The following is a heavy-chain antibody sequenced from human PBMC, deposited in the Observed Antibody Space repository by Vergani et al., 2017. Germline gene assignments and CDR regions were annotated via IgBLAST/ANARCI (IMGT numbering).Heavy chain of an antibody. CDR3: VRNEYSSTAAVIGALDM. D-gene: IGHD6-6*01. J-gene: IGHJ3*02. V-gene: IGHV3-33*01. CDR1: GFPFSSHG. CDR2: IWYDGSNK. Sequence: QVQLVASGGGVVQPGKSLTLSCAASGFPFSSHGIHWVRQAPGKGLEGVAFIWYDGSNKYYADSVKGRFTISRDNSENTVYLQMNSLRVDDTAVYYCVRNEYSSTAAVIGALDMWGQGTMVTVSS.